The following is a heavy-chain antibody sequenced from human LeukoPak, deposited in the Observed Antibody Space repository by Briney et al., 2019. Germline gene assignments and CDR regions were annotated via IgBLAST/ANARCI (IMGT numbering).Heavy chain of an antibody. V-gene: IGHV4-59*01. CDR2: IFYSGTT. J-gene: IGHJ4*02. D-gene: IGHD4-23*01. CDR3: ARVSRGNSVGGDY. CDR1: GGSISSYY. Sequence: SETLSLTCTVSGGSISSYYWSWIRQPPGKGLEWIGFIFYSGTTNYNPSLKSRVTISVDTSKNQFSLKLSSVTAADTAVYYCARVSRGNSVGGDYWGQGTLVTVSS.